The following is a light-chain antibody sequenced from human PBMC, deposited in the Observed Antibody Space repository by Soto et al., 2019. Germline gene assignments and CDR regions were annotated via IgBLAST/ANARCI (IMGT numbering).Light chain of an antibody. V-gene: IGKV1-6*01. CDR2: AAS. Sequence: AIQMTQSPSSLSASVGDRVSITCRARQGIGNDLGWYQPKPGKAPKLLIYAASNLQSDVPARFSGSGSGTDFTCTISGLQHEDFATYYCLQDSNYPLTFGGGTNVAFK. CDR1: QGIGND. J-gene: IGKJ4*01. CDR3: LQDSNYPLT.